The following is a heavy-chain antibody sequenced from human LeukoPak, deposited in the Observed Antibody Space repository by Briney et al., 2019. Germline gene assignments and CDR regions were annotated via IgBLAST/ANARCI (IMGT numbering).Heavy chain of an antibody. CDR1: GFTFSSYG. CDR3: ARSDSSGSFDY. J-gene: IGHJ4*02. CDR2: IWYDGSNK. Sequence: PGRSLRLSCAASGFTFSSYGMHWVRQAPGKGLEWVAVIWYDGSNKYYADSVEGRFTISRDNSKNTLYLQMNSLRAEDTAVYYCARSDSSGSFDYWGQGTLVTVSS. D-gene: IGHD3-22*01. V-gene: IGHV3-33*01.